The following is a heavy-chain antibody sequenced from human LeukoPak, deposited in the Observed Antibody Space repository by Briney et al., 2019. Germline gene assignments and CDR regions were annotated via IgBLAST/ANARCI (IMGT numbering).Heavy chain of an antibody. CDR2: IRSKANSYAT. V-gene: IGHV3-73*01. CDR3: TRPPTLAYCGGDRYSENWFDT. J-gene: IGHJ5*02. D-gene: IGHD2-21*02. Sequence: GGSQCLSCAASGFTFSGSAMHWARQASGKGLEWIGRIRSKANSYATAYAASVKGRFTISRDDSNNTAYLQMNSLKTEDTAVYYCTRPPTLAYCGGDRYSENWFDTWGEGNLVTVSS. CDR1: GFTFSGSA.